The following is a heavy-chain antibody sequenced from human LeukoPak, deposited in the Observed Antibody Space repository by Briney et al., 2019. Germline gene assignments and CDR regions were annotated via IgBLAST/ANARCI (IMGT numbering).Heavy chain of an antibody. Sequence: GASVKVSCKVSGYTLTELSTHWVRQAPGKGLEWMGGFDPEDGETIYAQKFQGRVTMTEDTSTDTAYMELSSLRSEDTAVYYCATGTYYYDSSGSYYWGQGTLVTVSS. CDR3: ATGTYYYDSSGSYY. CDR2: FDPEDGET. V-gene: IGHV1-24*01. CDR1: GYTLTELS. J-gene: IGHJ4*02. D-gene: IGHD3-22*01.